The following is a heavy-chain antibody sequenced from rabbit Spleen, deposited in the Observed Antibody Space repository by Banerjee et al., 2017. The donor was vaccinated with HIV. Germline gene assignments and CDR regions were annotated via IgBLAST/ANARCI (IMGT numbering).Heavy chain of an antibody. J-gene: IGHJ6*01. D-gene: IGHD1-1*01. CDR3: ARDPAYASVSTYNIPVL. V-gene: IGHV1S47*01. CDR1: GFVFSNYG. CDR2: IDPIFGST. Sequence: QEQLVESGGGLVQPGGSLKLSCNASGFVFSNYGVSWVRQAPGKGLEWIGYIDPIFGSTYYASWVNGRFTISSHNAQNTLYLQLNSLTAADTATYFCARDPAYASVSTYNIPVLWGPGTLVTVS.